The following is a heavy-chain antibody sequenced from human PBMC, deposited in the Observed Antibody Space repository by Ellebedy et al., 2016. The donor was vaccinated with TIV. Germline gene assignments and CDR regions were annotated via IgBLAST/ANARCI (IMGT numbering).Heavy chain of an antibody. V-gene: IGHV3-33*01. CDR3: ARFPGYSYGQKFSPYWYFDL. Sequence: GESLKISCAASGFTFSSYGMHWVRQAPGKGLEWVAVIWYDGSNKYYADSVKGRFTISRDNSKNTLYLQMNSLRAEDTAVYYCARFPGYSYGQKFSPYWYFDLWGRGTLVTVSS. CDR2: IWYDGSNK. J-gene: IGHJ2*01. CDR1: GFTFSSYG. D-gene: IGHD5-18*01.